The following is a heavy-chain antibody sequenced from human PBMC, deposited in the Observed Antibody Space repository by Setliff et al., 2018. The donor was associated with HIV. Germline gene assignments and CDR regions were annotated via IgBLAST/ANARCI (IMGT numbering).Heavy chain of an antibody. CDR1: GFSLSIARMG. CDR2: IFSNDEK. CDR3: ARIRRSTSWYYFDY. Sequence: SGPTLVNPTETLTLTCTVSGFSLSIARMGVSWIRQPPGKALEWLAHIFSNDEKSYSTSLKSRLTISKDTSKGQVVLTMTNMDPVDTATYYCARIRRSTSWYYFDYWGQGTLVTVSS. J-gene: IGHJ4*02. D-gene: IGHD6-13*01. V-gene: IGHV2-26*01.